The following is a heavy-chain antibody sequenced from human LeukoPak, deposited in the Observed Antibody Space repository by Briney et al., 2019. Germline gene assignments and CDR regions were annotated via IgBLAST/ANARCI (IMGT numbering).Heavy chain of an antibody. J-gene: IGHJ4*02. Sequence: GGSLRLSCAASGLTFSSYGMHWVRQAPGKGLEWVAFIRYVGSNKYYADSVKGRFTISRDNSKNTLYLQMNSLRAEDTAVYYCARGGPFCSGGSCYYFDYWGQGTLVTVSS. CDR1: GLTFSSYG. CDR3: ARGGPFCSGGSCYYFDY. D-gene: IGHD2-15*01. V-gene: IGHV3-30*02. CDR2: IRYVGSNK.